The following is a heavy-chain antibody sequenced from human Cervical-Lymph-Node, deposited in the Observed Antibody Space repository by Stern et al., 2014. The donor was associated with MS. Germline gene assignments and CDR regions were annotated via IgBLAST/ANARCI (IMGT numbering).Heavy chain of an antibody. CDR2: IHPNSCGT. CDR3: ARNTRDY. V-gene: IGHV1-2*06. J-gene: IGHJ4*02. Sequence: QVQLVQSGAEVKRPGASVRVSCKASGYTFTDYYIHWVRQAPGQGLEWMGRIHPNSCGTNYAQNFQGRVTMTTDTSITTAYMELSSLRSDDTAVYYCARNTRDYWGQGTLVTVSS. CDR1: GYTFTDYY.